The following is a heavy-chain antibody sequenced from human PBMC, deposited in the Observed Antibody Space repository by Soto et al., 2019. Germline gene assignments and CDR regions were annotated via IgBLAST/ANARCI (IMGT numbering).Heavy chain of an antibody. CDR1: GLTFRNYG. Sequence: VGSLRLSCPASGLTFRNYGMHWVRQAPGKGLEWVAVISSDGRKTYYADSVRGRFTISRDNSRNTVYLQLNSLRPEDTAVFYCAKETLRYYALDVWGQGTTVTVSS. J-gene: IGHJ6*02. CDR2: ISSDGRKT. V-gene: IGHV3-30*18. CDR3: AKETLRYYALDV.